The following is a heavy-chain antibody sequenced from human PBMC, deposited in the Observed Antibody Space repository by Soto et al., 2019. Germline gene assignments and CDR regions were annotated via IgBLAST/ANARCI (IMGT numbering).Heavy chain of an antibody. Sequence: PSATLSLTCTVSGGSISSSSYYWGWIRQPPGKGLEWIGSIYYSGSTYYNPSLKSRVTISVDTSKNQFSLKLSSVTAADTAVYYCARRNGGDSSGYYYGYFDYWGQGTLVTVSS. CDR3: ARRNGGDSSGYYYGYFDY. V-gene: IGHV4-39*01. CDR1: GGSISSSSYY. CDR2: IYYSGST. D-gene: IGHD3-22*01. J-gene: IGHJ4*02.